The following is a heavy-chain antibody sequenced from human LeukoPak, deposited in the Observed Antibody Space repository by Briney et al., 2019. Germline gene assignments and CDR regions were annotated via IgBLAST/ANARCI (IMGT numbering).Heavy chain of an antibody. Sequence: SVKVSCKASGGTFSSYAISWVRQAPGQGLEWMGGIIPIFGTANYAQKFQGRVTITADESTSTAYMELSSLRSEDTAVYYCARRCSSTSCYHASDIWGQGTMVTVSS. D-gene: IGHD2-2*01. CDR3: ARRCSSTSCYHASDI. CDR1: GGTFSSYA. CDR2: IIPIFGTA. J-gene: IGHJ3*02. V-gene: IGHV1-69*13.